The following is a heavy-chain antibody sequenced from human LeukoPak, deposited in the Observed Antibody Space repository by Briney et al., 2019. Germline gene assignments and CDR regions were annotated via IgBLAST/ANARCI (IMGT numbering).Heavy chain of an antibody. CDR2: INHSGST. CDR1: GGSFSGYY. D-gene: IGHD4-11*01. CDR3: ARIYSYYYYYMDV. V-gene: IGHV4-34*01. J-gene: IGHJ6*03. Sequence: SETLSLTCAVYGGSFSGYYWSWIRQPPGKGLEWIGEINHSGSTNYNPSLKSRVTISVDTSKNQFSLKLSSVTAADTAVYYCARIYSYYYYYMDVWGKGTTVTVSS.